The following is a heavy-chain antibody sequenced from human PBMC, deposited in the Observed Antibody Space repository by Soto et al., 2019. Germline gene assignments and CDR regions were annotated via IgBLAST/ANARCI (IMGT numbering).Heavy chain of an antibody. V-gene: IGHV4-4*02. J-gene: IGHJ6*03. CDR3: ARGNRDYYYYMDV. Sequence: QVQLQESGPGLVKPSGTLSLTCAVSSGSISTSNWWSWVRQPPGKGLEWIGEIYRSGSTNYNPSLKSRVTISVDKAKNQFSLKLSSVTAADTAVYYCARGNRDYYYYMDVWGKGTTVTVSS. D-gene: IGHD3-10*01. CDR2: IYRSGST. CDR1: SGSISTSNW.